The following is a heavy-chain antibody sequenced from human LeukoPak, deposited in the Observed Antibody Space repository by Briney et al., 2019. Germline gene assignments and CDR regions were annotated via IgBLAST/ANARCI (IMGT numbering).Heavy chain of an antibody. CDR3: ARGIDSTYHRVFDY. CDR2: IYTSGST. D-gene: IGHD1-1*01. CDR1: GGSISSYY. Sequence: PSETLSLTCTVSGGSISSYYWSWIRQPAGKGLEWIGRIYTSGSTNYNPSLKSRVTMSVDTSKNQFSLKLSSVTAADTAVYYCARGIDSTYHRVFDYWGQGTLVTVSS. V-gene: IGHV4-4*07. J-gene: IGHJ4*02.